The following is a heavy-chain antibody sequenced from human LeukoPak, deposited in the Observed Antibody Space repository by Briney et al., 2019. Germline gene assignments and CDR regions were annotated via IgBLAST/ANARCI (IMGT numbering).Heavy chain of an antibody. Sequence: ASVKVSCKASGYRFTSYDMHWVRRAPGQGLEWMGIINHSGGSTSYAQRFQGRVAMTRDTSTTTVYMEVNSLTSEDTAVYFCARDGPTAAPFDYWGQGTLVTVSS. D-gene: IGHD2-2*01. CDR3: ARDGPTAAPFDY. V-gene: IGHV1-46*01. CDR2: INHSGGST. J-gene: IGHJ4*02. CDR1: GYRFTSYD.